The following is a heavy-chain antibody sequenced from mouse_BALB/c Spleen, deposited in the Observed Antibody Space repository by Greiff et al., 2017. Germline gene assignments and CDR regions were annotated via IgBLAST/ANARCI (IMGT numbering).Heavy chain of an antibody. J-gene: IGHJ3*01. V-gene: IGHV1-54*01. CDR3: ARDPFAY. Sequence: VQLQESGAELVRPGTSVKVSCKASGYSFTNYLIEWVQQRPGQGLEWIGVINPGSGGTHYNEKFKAKATLTADKASSTAYMQLSRLTSDDSAVYFGARDPFAYWGQGTLVTVPA. CDR1: GYSFTNYL. CDR2: INPGSGGT.